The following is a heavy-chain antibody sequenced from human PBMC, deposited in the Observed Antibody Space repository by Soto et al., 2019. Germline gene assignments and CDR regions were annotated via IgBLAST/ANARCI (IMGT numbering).Heavy chain of an antibody. CDR3: ATDSRNVGIGYFDS. CDR2: IVSGGST. D-gene: IGHD1-26*01. V-gene: IGHV3-53*01. Sequence: GWSLRLSCAASGFKVGSSYVTWVRQAPGEGLEWVSVIVSGGSTHYADSVTGRFTASRDVSNNTVYLHMSSLRAEDTAVYFCATDSRNVGIGYFDSWGLGTLGTVSS. CDR1: GFKVGSSY. J-gene: IGHJ4*02.